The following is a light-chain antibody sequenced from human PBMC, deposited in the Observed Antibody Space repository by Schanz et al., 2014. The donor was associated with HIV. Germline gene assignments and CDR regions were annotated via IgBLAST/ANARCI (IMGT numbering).Light chain of an antibody. CDR2: DVS. V-gene: IGLV2-14*03. CDR3: CSCTNTNTWV. CDR1: SSDVGGYNY. J-gene: IGLJ3*02. Sequence: QSALTQPASVSGTPGQSITISCTGSSSDVGGYNYVSWYQQHPDKAPKLMIYDVSDRPSGVSNRFSGSKSGNTASLTISGLQAEDEGDYYCCSCTNTNTWVFGGGTKLTVL.